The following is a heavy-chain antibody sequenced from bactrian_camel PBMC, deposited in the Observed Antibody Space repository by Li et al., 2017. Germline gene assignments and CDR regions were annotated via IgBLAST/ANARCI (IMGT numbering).Heavy chain of an antibody. CDR1: KAFDSIGSGSVC. V-gene: IGHV3S42*01. CDR2: IDSDDGST. CDR3: AALHGACALIGGMDLVKYDGDYAPFGY. J-gene: IGHJ6*01. D-gene: IGHD4*01. Sequence: VQLVESGGGSVQAGGSLRLSCTASKAFDSIGSGSVCMGWFRQAPGKEREGAASIDSDDGSTTYTDSVKGRFTISEEKAKLTLYLQMHNLQPEDTAMYYCAALHGACALIGGMDLVKYDGDYAPFGYWGQGTQVTVS.